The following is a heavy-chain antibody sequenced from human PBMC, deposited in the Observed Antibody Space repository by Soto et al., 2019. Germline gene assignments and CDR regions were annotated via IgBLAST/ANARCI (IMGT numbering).Heavy chain of an antibody. Sequence: PGGSLRLSCAASGFTFSSYIMNWVRQAPGKGLEWVSSISSSSSYIYYADSVKGRFTISRDNAKNSLYLQMNSLRAEDTAVYYCARDLGTFDAQQLVHPYYYYGMDVWGQGTTVTVSS. V-gene: IGHV3-21*01. CDR3: ARDLGTFDAQQLVHPYYYYGMDV. CDR2: ISSSSSYI. CDR1: GFTFSSYI. J-gene: IGHJ6*02. D-gene: IGHD6-13*01.